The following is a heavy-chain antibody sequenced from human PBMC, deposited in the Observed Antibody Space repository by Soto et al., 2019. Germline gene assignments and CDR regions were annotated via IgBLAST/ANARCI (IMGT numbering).Heavy chain of an antibody. CDR2: NKNKANSYTS. D-gene: IGHD6-19*01. J-gene: IGHJ4*02. Sequence: EVQLVESGGGLVQPEGSLSLSCAASGFTFSDHYMDWVRQAPGKGLEWVGRNKNKANSYTSEYAPPVKGRFIISRDDSKNSVFCQMSRLKTDDSAVYYCTRVWLGSSRSSDYWGKGILVTVSS. CDR1: GFTFSDHY. V-gene: IGHV3-72*01. CDR3: TRVWLGSSRSSDY.